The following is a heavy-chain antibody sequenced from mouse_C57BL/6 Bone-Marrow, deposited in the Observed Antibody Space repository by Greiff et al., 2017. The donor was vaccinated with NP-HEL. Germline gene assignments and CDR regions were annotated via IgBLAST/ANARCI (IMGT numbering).Heavy chain of an antibody. V-gene: IGHV6-6*01. Sequence: EVKLVESGGGLVQPGGSMKLSCAASGFTFSDAWMDWVRQSPEKGLEWVAEIRNKANNHATYYAESVKGRFTISRDDSKSSVFLQMNSLRAEDTGIYYCTRRDSNYPTLAYWGQGTLVTVSA. CDR2: IRNKANNHAT. D-gene: IGHD2-5*01. CDR3: TRRDSNYPTLAY. J-gene: IGHJ3*01. CDR1: GFTFSDAW.